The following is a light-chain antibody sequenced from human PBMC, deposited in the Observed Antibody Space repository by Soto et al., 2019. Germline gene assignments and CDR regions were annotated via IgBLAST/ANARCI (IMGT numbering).Light chain of an antibody. Sequence: EIVMTQSPANLSVSPGERATLSCRASQSVSSNLAWYQQKPGQAPRLLIYGASTRATGIPARFSGSGSGTDFTLTISSLEPEDFAVYYCQQRSNWPRTFGQGTKVDIK. V-gene: IGKV3-15*01. CDR2: GAS. J-gene: IGKJ1*01. CDR3: QQRSNWPRT. CDR1: QSVSSN.